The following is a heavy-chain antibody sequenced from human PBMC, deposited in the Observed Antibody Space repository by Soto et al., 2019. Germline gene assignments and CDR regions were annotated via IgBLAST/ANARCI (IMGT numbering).Heavy chain of an antibody. V-gene: IGHV4-30-4*01. CDR3: ARDAYYDSSGYPYFDY. CDR2: IYYSAST. CDR1: GGSISSGDYY. Sequence: QVQLQESGPGLVKPSQTLSLTCTVSGGSISSGDYYWSWIRQPPGKGLEWIGYIYYSASTYYNPSLKSRVTISVDTSKNQFSLKLSSVTAADTAVYYCARDAYYDSSGYPYFDYWGQGTLVTVSS. D-gene: IGHD3-22*01. J-gene: IGHJ4*02.